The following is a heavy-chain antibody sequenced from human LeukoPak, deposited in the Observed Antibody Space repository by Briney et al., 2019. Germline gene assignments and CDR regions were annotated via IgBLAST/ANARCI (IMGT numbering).Heavy chain of an antibody. Sequence: GASVKVSCKASGYVFTSYGLAWLRQAPGQGLEWVGTIILFNDRTKFAQKFQGRVTMNTASSTTTAYLQLTNLRLDDTAVYYCAGAPSSLDCYVDCYFAPWRQGTLVTVSS. CDR2: IILFNDRT. V-gene: IGHV1-18*01. J-gene: IGHJ5*02. D-gene: IGHD2-21*02. CDR1: GYVFTSYG. CDR3: AGAPSSLDCYVDCYFAP.